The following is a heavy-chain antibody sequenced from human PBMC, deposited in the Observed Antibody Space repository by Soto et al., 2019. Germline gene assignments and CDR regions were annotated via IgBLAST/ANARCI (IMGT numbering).Heavy chain of an antibody. V-gene: IGHV1-2*02. D-gene: IGHD3-16*01. J-gene: IGHJ6*02. Sequence: QVHLVQSGPEVKKPGASVKVSCQASGYTFTGYYIHWVRPAPGQGLEWMGYINPNNGGTRFEQRFQDRVTMTRDTTFNTAYWDLSGLTSDDTAVYFCARGGGQTYYYFPMDVWGQGTTVTVSS. CDR1: GYTFTGYY. CDR3: ARGGGQTYYYFPMDV. CDR2: INPNNGGT.